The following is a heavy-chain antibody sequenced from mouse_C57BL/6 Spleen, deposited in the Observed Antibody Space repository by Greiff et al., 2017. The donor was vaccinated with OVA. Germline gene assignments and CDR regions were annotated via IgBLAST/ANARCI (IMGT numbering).Heavy chain of an antibody. J-gene: IGHJ2*01. Sequence: VQLQQPGAELVKPGASVKLSCKASGYTFTSYWMHWVKQRPGQGLEWIGMINPNSGSTNYNEKFKSKATLTVDKSSSTAYMQLSSLTSEDSAVYYCLTGTRYYFDYWGQGTTLTVSS. CDR1: GYTFTSYW. V-gene: IGHV1-64*01. D-gene: IGHD4-1*01. CDR2: INPNSGST. CDR3: LTGTRYYFDY.